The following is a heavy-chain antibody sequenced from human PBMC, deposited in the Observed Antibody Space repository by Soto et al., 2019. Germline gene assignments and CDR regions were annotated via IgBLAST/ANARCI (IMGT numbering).Heavy chain of an antibody. CDR1: GFSLSTSGVG. CDR3: AHRPSWGVWDSNNWFGP. D-gene: IGHD3-16*01. Sequence: SGPTLVNPTQTLTLTCTFSGFSLSTSGVGVGWIRQPPGKALEWLALISWNDDKRYSPSLKSRLTITKNTSKNQVVLTVTNMDPVDTATYHCAHRPSWGVWDSNNWFGPWGQGTLVTVSS. CDR2: ISWNDDK. J-gene: IGHJ5*02. V-gene: IGHV2-5*01.